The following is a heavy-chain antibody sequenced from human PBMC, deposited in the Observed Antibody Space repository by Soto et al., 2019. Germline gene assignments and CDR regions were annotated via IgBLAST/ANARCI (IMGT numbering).Heavy chain of an antibody. D-gene: IGHD5-18*01. CDR1: GSTISSYA. Sequence: VQLVESGGGVVQPGRSLRLSCAVSGSTISSYAMHWVRQAPGKGLEWVAFISYDGSNKYYADSVTGRFTISRDNSKNTVFLQLNSLRAEDTAVYYCARGDGHTYGTFFDYWGQGTLVTVSS. J-gene: IGHJ4*02. V-gene: IGHV3-30-3*01. CDR2: ISYDGSNK. CDR3: ARGDGHTYGTFFDY.